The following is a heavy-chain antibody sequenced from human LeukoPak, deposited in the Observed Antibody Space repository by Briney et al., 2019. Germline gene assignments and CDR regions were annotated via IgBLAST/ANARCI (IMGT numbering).Heavy chain of an antibody. J-gene: IGHJ3*01. D-gene: IGHD3-16*01. CDR2: ITSSGSPI. CDR1: GFTFSRYE. Sequence: PGGSLRLSCAASGFTFSRYEMNWVRQAPGKELEWVSYITSSGSPIFYADSVKGRFTVSRDNAKNSLYLQMNSLRAEDTAVYYCVRALRLGATVWGQGTMVTVSS. CDR3: VRALRLGATV. V-gene: IGHV3-48*03.